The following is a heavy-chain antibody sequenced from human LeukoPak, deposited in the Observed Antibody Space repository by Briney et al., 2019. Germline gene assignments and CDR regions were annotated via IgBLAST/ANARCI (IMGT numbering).Heavy chain of an antibody. CDR1: GFTFSRYW. D-gene: IGHD4-17*01. V-gene: IGHV3-7*01. Sequence: GGSLRLSCAASGFTFSRYWMTWVRQAPGKGLEWVANIKEDGSEKYYVDSVKGRFTISRDNAKNSLYLQMNSLRAEDTAVYYRSRGIQYGDHGTGWGQGTLVTVSS. CDR2: IKEDGSEK. J-gene: IGHJ4*02. CDR3: SRGIQYGDHGTG.